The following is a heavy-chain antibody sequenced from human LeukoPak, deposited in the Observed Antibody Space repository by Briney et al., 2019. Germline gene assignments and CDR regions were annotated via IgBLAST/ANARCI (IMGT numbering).Heavy chain of an antibody. CDR1: GGSISSSSYY. CDR2: IYYSGST. CDR3: ARQFKGYSYGSFDY. Sequence: SETLSLTCIVSGGSISSSSYYWGWIRQPPGKGLEWIGSIYYSGSTYYNPSLKSRVTISVDTSKNQFSLKLSSVTAADTAVYYCARQFKGYSYGSFDYWGQGTLVTVSS. J-gene: IGHJ4*02. V-gene: IGHV4-39*01. D-gene: IGHD5-18*01.